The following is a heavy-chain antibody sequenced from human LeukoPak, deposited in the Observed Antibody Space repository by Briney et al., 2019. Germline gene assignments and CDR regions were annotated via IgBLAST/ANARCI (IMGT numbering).Heavy chain of an antibody. D-gene: IGHD3-22*01. CDR2: ISGSSNYI. J-gene: IGHJ4*02. CDR3: ARVFSDYCDSGGCYLGY. V-gene: IGHV3-21*01. Sequence: GGSLRLSCAASGFTFSNAWMSWVRQAPGKGLEWVSSISGSSNYIYYADSVKGRFTISRDNAKNSLYLQMNSLRAEDTAVYYCARVFSDYCDSGGCYLGYWGQGSLVTVSS. CDR1: GFTFSNAW.